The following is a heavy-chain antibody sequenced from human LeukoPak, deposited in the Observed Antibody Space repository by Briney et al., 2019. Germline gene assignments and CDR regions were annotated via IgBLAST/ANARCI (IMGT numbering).Heavy chain of an antibody. J-gene: IGHJ4*02. Sequence: GGSLRLSCAASGFTFSTYSMNWVRQAPGKGLEWASYISSGSSTIYYADSVKGRFTISRDNAKNSLYLQMNSLRAEDTAVYYCARLGYCSGGSCSSFDYWGQGTLVTVSS. CDR1: GFTFSTYS. CDR3: ARLGYCSGGSCSSFDY. D-gene: IGHD2-15*01. V-gene: IGHV3-48*04. CDR2: ISSGSSTI.